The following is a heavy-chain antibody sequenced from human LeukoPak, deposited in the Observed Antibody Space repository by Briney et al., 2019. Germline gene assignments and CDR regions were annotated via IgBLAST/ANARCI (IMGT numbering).Heavy chain of an antibody. CDR3: ARDPHEFSSGWSQFDY. D-gene: IGHD6-19*01. V-gene: IGHV1-18*01. Sequence: ASVKVSCKASGYTFTSYGITWVRQAPGQGLEWMGWISTYNGNSNYAQKLQGRVTMTTDTSTSTAYMELRGLRSDDTAVYYCARDPHEFSSGWSQFDYWGQGTLVTVSS. CDR2: ISTYNGNS. CDR1: GYTFTSYG. J-gene: IGHJ4*02.